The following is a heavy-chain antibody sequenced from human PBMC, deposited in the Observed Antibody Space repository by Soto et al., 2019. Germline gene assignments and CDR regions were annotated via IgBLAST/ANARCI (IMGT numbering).Heavy chain of an antibody. V-gene: IGHV4-34*01. CDR2: INRSGST. CDR3: ARARGLYGDPRRGAFDI. CDR1: GGSFSGYY. J-gene: IGHJ3*02. D-gene: IGHD4-17*01. Sequence: SETMSLTCAVDGGSFSGYYWSWIRQPPGKGLEWIGEINRSGSTNYNPSLKSRVTISVDTSKNQFSLKLSSVTAADTAVYYCARARGLYGDPRRGAFDIWGQGTMVTVSS.